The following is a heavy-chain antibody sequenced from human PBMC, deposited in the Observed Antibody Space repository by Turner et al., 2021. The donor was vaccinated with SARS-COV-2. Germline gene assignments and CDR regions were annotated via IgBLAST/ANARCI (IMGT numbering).Heavy chain of an antibody. CDR3: ARVKSTVTTYYYYYMDV. V-gene: IGHV4-39*01. CDR2: VYYRWKT. Sequence: QLQLQESGPGLVKPSEPLSLTCSVSGGSISSSSYYWGWIRQPPGKGPAWSGRVYYRWKTYYNPSLESRVTISVDTSNNQFSLKLNSVTAADTAVYYCARVKSTVTTYYYYYMDVWGKGTTVAVSS. CDR1: GGSISSSSYY. D-gene: IGHD4-4*01. J-gene: IGHJ6*03.